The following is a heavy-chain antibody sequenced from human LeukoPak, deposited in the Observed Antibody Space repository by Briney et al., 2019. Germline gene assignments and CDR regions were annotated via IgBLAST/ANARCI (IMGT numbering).Heavy chain of an antibody. Sequence: SETLSLTCAVYGGSFSGYYWSWIRQPPGKGLEWIGYIYSSGNTNYNPSLKSRLTISIDTSKNQFSLKLSSVTAADTAVYYCAREIGGSGRGDVWGQGTTVTVSS. CDR1: GGSFSGYY. V-gene: IGHV4-59*01. CDR2: IYSSGNT. J-gene: IGHJ6*02. CDR3: AREIGGSGRGDV. D-gene: IGHD3-10*01.